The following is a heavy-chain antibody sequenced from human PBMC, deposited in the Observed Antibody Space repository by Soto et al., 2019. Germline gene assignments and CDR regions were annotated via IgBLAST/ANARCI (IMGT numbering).Heavy chain of an antibody. CDR2: IYHSGST. CDR1: GGSISSGGYS. Sequence: SETLSLTCAVSGGSISSGGYSWSWIRQPPGKGLEWIGYIYHSGSTYYNPSLKSRVTISVDRSKNQFSLKLSSVTAADTAVYYCARDRLLGYWGQGTLVTVSS. J-gene: IGHJ4*02. D-gene: IGHD2-8*02. V-gene: IGHV4-30-2*01. CDR3: ARDRLLGY.